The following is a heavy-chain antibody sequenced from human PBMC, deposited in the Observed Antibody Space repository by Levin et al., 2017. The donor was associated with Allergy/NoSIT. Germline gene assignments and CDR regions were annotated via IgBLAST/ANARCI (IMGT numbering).Heavy chain of an antibody. CDR1: GFSFSSFV. J-gene: IGHJ3*02. CDR3: ARANLLRYFEYLSPGALDI. D-gene: IGHD3-9*01. CDR2: ISFDGNNT. Sequence: PGGSLRLSCTASGFSFSSFVMHWVRQAPGKGLEWVALISFDGNNTYYADSVKGRLTISRDNSKKTLFLQMNRLRPDDTAVYYCARANLLRYFEYLSPGALDIWGQGTMVTVS. V-gene: IGHV3-30-3*01.